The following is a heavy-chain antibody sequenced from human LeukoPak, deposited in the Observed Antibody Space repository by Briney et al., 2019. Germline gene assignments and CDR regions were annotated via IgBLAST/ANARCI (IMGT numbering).Heavy chain of an antibody. CDR1: GYSFTSYW. Sequence: HGESLKISCKGSGYSFTSYWIGWVRQMPGKGLEWMGIIYPGDSDTRYSPSFQGQVTISADKSISTAYLQWSSLKASDTAMYYCARVEIGRLSRSGAFDIWGQGTMVTVSS. CDR3: ARVEIGRLSRSGAFDI. CDR2: IYPGDSDT. V-gene: IGHV5-51*01. D-gene: IGHD3-10*01. J-gene: IGHJ3*02.